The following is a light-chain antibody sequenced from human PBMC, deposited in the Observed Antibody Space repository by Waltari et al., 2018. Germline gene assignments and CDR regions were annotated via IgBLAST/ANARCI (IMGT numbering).Light chain of an antibody. CDR2: RND. CDR1: SSNIGSSF. J-gene: IGLJ3*02. Sequence: QSVLTQPPSASGTPGQRVTISCSGSSSNIGSSFVCWYQHLPGTAPKLLIYRNDQRPSWVPDRFSGSRSGTSASLAINGLRSEDEADYYCAAWDDSLTVRFGGGTKLTVL. CDR3: AAWDDSLTVR. V-gene: IGLV1-47*01.